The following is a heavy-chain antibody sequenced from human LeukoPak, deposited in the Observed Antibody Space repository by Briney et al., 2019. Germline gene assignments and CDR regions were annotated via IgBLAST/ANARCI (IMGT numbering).Heavy chain of an antibody. CDR2: ISGSGGST. Sequence: GGSLRLSCAASGFTFSSYAMSWVRQAPGKGLEWVSAISGSGGSTYYADSVKGRFTISRDNSKNTLYLQMNSLRAEDTAVYYCARAARLSRSSYYYYGMDVWGQGTTVTVSS. D-gene: IGHD5-12*01. J-gene: IGHJ6*02. V-gene: IGHV3-23*01. CDR3: ARAARLSRSSYYYYGMDV. CDR1: GFTFSSYA.